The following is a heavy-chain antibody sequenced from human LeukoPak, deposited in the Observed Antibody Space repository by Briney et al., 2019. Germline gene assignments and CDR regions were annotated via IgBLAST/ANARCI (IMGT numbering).Heavy chain of an antibody. J-gene: IGHJ4*02. CDR2: IYYSRST. D-gene: IGHD5-24*01. CDR3: ARDGYNSGYFDY. Sequence: SETLSLTCTVSGASISSGGYYWNWIRQPPGKGLEWIGYIYYSRSTSYSPSLKSLLTISVDTSKNQFSLKLSSVTAADTAVYYCARDGYNSGYFDYWGQGTLVTVSS. V-gene: IGHV4-30-4*01. CDR1: GASISSGGYY.